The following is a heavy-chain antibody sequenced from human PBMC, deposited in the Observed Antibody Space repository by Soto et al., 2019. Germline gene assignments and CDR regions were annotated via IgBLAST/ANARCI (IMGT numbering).Heavy chain of an antibody. V-gene: IGHV1-69*12. CDR3: TSCGIRDHSIGYYLGIDGMDV. J-gene: IGHJ6*02. Sequence: QVQLVQSGAEVKKPESSVRVSCKASGGTFNSYAITWVRQAPGQGLEWMGGTIPMFGTTNYAEKFQGRVTITADESTNTAYMELSSLRSEDTAVYYCTSCGIRDHSIGYYLGIDGMDVWGQGTTVIVSS. D-gene: IGHD3-22*01. CDR1: GGTFNSYA. CDR2: TIPMFGTT.